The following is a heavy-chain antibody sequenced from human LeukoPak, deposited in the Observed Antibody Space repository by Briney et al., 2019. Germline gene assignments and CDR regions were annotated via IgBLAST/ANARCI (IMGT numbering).Heavy chain of an antibody. J-gene: IGHJ4*02. CDR2: ISRTGNYI. CDR1: GFTFSTSA. CDR3: ARVLETDCSGGSCYSGLDY. V-gene: IGHV3-21*01. Sequence: PGGSLRLSCEVFGFTFSTSAMSWVRQAPGKGLEWVSSISRTGNYIYYADSVKGRFTISRDNAQNSLFLQMNSLRVEDTAVYYCARVLETDCSGGSCYSGLDYWGQGTLVTVSS. D-gene: IGHD2-15*01.